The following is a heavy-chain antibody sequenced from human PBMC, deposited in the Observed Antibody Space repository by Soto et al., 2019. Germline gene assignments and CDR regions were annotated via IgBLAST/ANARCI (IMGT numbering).Heavy chain of an antibody. D-gene: IGHD3-22*01. Sequence: SETLSLTCTVSGASISVHSYYWTWIRQPPGKGLEWIGSSYYSGTTYFNPSLKSRATISVDTSKNQFSLRLTSVTAADTAIYYCARQIYDSDSGPNFQYYFDSWGQGTLVTVSS. CDR1: GASISVHSYY. CDR3: ARQIYDSDSGPNFQYYFDS. V-gene: IGHV4-39*01. J-gene: IGHJ4*02. CDR2: SYYSGTT.